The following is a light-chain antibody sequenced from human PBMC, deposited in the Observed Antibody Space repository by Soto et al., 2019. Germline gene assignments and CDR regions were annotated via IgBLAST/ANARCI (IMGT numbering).Light chain of an antibody. CDR1: SSDIGGFDL. J-gene: IGLJ1*01. CDR2: EVN. CDR3: CSYAGSRTYV. V-gene: IGLV2-23*02. Sequence: QSALTQPDSLSGSPGQSITISCTGSSSDIGGFDLVSWYQQHPGKAPKLLLYEVNKRPSGVSHRFSGSKSGNTASLTISGLQAEDEGDYYCCSYAGSRTYVFGTGTQLTVL.